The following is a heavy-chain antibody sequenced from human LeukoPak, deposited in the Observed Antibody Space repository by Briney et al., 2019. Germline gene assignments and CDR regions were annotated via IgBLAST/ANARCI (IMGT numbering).Heavy chain of an antibody. Sequence: AGGSLRLSCAASGFTFSSYAMNWVRQAPGKGLEWVSVISGSGVNTYYADSVTGRFTISGDNSKNTLYLQMNSLRAEDTAVYYCAKSFGPVIAAAGTGADWGQGILVTVSS. CDR1: GFTFSSYA. D-gene: IGHD6-13*01. J-gene: IGHJ4*02. V-gene: IGHV3-23*01. CDR2: ISGSGVNT. CDR3: AKSFGPVIAAAGTGAD.